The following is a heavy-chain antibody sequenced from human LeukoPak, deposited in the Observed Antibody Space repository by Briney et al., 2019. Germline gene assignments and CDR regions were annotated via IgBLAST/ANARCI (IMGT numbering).Heavy chain of an antibody. Sequence: GGSLRLSCAAYGFTFSRYAMHWVRQAPVKGLEWVALMSSDGYKKNYADSVEGRFTISRDNSKNTLYLQMNSLRAEDTAVYYCAKGINEPKRTTYWGQGTLVTVSS. CDR1: GFTFSRYA. V-gene: IGHV3-30*18. J-gene: IGHJ4*02. D-gene: IGHD1/OR15-1a*01. CDR3: AKGINEPKRTTY. CDR2: MSSDGYKK.